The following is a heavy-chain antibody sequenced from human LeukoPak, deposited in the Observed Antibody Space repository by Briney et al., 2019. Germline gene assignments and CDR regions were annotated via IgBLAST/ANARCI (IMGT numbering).Heavy chain of an antibody. CDR2: IYYSGST. J-gene: IGHJ4*02. D-gene: IGHD3-10*01. V-gene: IGHV4-30-4*08. Sequence: NPSETLSLTCTVSGGSISSGDYYWSWIRQPPGEGLEWIGYIYYSGSTYYNPSLKSRVTISVDTSKNQFSLKLSSVTAADTAVYYCARGSFGRFDYWGQGTLVTVSS. CDR3: ARGSFGRFDY. CDR1: GGSISSGDYY.